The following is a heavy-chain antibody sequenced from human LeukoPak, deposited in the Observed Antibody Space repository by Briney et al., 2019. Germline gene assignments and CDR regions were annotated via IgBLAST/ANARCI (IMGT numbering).Heavy chain of an antibody. CDR2: IRSKAYRCTT. Sequence: GRSLRLSCTGSGFIFGDHAMSWVRQAPGKGVEWVGFIRSKAYRCTTEYAAAVKGRFTISSDDFPSIASLQMNSLRTEDTAVYYCARGPIELWIHNAMDVWGQGTTVTVSS. CDR1: GFIFGDHA. V-gene: IGHV3-49*04. CDR3: ARGPIELWIHNAMDV. J-gene: IGHJ6*02. D-gene: IGHD5-18*01.